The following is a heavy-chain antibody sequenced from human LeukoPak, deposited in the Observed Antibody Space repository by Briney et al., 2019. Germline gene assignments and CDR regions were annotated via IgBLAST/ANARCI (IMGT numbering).Heavy chain of an antibody. Sequence: GASVKVSCKASGYTFTGYYMHWVRQAPGQGLEWMGWINPNSGGTNYAQKFQGRVTMTRDTSISTAYMELSRLRSDDTAVYYCARATYDFWSGYPPNDAFDIWGQGTMVTVSS. CDR3: ARATYDFWSGYPPNDAFDI. D-gene: IGHD3-3*01. CDR1: GYTFTGYY. J-gene: IGHJ3*02. CDR2: INPNSGGT. V-gene: IGHV1-2*02.